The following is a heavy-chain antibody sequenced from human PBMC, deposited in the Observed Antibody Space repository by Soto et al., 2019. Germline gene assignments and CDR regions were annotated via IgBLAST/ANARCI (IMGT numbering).Heavy chain of an antibody. J-gene: IGHJ4*02. CDR3: AKDSGDYLLGGLGRHGRTHYFDY. D-gene: IGHD4-17*01. Sequence: GGSLRLSCAASGFTFSSYAMSWVRQAPGKGLEWVSAISGSGGSTYYADSVKGRFTISRDNSKNTLYLQMNSLRAEDTAVYYCAKDSGDYLLGGLGRHGRTHYFDYWGQGTLVTVSS. V-gene: IGHV3-23*01. CDR1: GFTFSSYA. CDR2: ISGSGGST.